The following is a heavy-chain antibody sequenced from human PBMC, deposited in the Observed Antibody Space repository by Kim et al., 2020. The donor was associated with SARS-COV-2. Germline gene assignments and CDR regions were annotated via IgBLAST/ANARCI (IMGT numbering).Heavy chain of an antibody. V-gene: IGHV3-7*01. CDR2: IKQDGSEK. CDR3: ARDVGFGGGWYYYGMDV. Sequence: GGSLKLSCAASGFTFSSYWMSWVRQAPGKGLEWVANIKQDGSEKYYVDSVKGRFTISRDNAKNSLYLQMNSLRAEDTAVYYCARDVGFGGGWYYYGMDVWGQGTTVTVSS. J-gene: IGHJ6*02. D-gene: IGHD3-10*01. CDR1: GFTFSSYW.